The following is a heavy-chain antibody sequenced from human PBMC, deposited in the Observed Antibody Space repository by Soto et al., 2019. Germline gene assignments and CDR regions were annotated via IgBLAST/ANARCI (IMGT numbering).Heavy chain of an antibody. D-gene: IGHD3-10*01. CDR1: GFTFSSYG. CDR3: ARDEGLGVNYYYYGMDV. V-gene: IGHV3-33*01. J-gene: IGHJ6*02. Sequence: QVQLVESGGGVVQPGRSLRLSCAASGFTFSSYGMHWVRQGPGKGLEGVAVIRYDGRNKYYADSVKGRFTIPRENSKNTLYLQMHSLRAEDTAVYYCARDEGLGVNYYYYGMDVWGQGTTVTVSS. CDR2: IRYDGRNK.